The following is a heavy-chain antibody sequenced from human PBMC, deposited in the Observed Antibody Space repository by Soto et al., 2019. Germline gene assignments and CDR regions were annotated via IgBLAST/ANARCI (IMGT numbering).Heavy chain of an antibody. CDR2: IYDTGISGYTPST. J-gene: IGHJ6*02. CDR3: ARGEDAFFYYGLDV. V-gene: IGHV4-61*01. CDR1: GYSISTGFN. Sequence: SETLSLTCVVSGYSISTGFNWSWIRRPPGKGLEWIAYIYDTGISGYTPSTSYNPSLKSRVTMSVDTSKSQFSLKLTSVTAADTAVYYCARGEDAFFYYGLDVWGQGITVTVSS.